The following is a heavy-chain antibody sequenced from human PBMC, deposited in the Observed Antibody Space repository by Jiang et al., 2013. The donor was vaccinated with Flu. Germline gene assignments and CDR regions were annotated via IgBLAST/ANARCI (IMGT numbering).Heavy chain of an antibody. J-gene: IGHJ6*02. CDR1: GFTFSSYA. Sequence: SGGGVVQPGRSLRLSCAASGFTFSSYAMHWVRQAPGKGLEWVAVISYDGSNKYYADSVKGRFTISRDNSKNTLYLQMNSLRAEDTAVYYCAREKRQWLVPRYYYGMDVWGQGDHGHRLL. CDR2: ISYDGSNK. CDR3: AREKRQWLVPRYYYGMDV. D-gene: IGHD6-19*01. V-gene: IGHV3-30-3*01.